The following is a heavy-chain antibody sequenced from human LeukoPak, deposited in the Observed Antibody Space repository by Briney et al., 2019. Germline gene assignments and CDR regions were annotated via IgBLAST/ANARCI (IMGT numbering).Heavy chain of an antibody. J-gene: IGHJ4*02. Sequence: SETLSLTCAVYGGSFSGYYWNWIRQPPGKGLEWIGEINHSGSTNYNPSLKSRVTISVDTSKNQFSLKLSSVTAADTAVYYCARFNYGDYEGDYVYWGQGTLVTVSS. D-gene: IGHD4-17*01. CDR2: INHSGST. V-gene: IGHV4-34*01. CDR1: GGSFSGYY. CDR3: ARFNYGDYEGDYVY.